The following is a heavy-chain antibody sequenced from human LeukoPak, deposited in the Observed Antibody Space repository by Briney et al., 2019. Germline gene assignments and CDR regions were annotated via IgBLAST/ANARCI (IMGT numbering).Heavy chain of an antibody. Sequence: ESSETLSLTCTVSGGSISSNNYYWGWIRQPPGKGLEWIGSIYYSGSTYYNPSLKSRVTISVDTSKNQFSLKLNSVTAADTAVFYCASSTWYSSGPSFWGQGTMVTVSS. CDR1: GGSISSNNYY. V-gene: IGHV4-39*07. CDR3: ASSTWYSSGPSF. CDR2: IYYSGST. J-gene: IGHJ3*01. D-gene: IGHD6-19*01.